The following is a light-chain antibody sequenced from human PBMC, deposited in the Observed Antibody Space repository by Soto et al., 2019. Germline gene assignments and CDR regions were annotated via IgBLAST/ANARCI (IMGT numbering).Light chain of an antibody. CDR1: QSVNSNY. CDR2: AAS. CDR3: QQYGGSPWT. V-gene: IGKV3-20*01. Sequence: EIVLTQSPGTLSLSPGERATLSCRSSQSVNSNYLAWYQQKPGQAPRLLIYAASSRAAGFPDRFSGSGSETDFTLTISRXXPEDFAVYYCQQYGGSPWTFGQGTKVEIK. J-gene: IGKJ1*01.